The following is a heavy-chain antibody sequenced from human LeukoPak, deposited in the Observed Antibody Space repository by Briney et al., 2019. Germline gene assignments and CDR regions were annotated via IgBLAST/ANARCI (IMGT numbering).Heavy chain of an antibody. CDR2: LRYDRSNK. Sequence: GGSLRLSCAASGFIFSGYGIHWVRQAPGKGLEWVAFLRYDRSNKQYADSVKGRFTISRDNSKNTLYLQMNSLRAEDTAVYYCARGVRTSSGYDSGIWGQGTMVTVSS. J-gene: IGHJ3*02. CDR1: GFIFSGYG. CDR3: ARGVRTSSGYDSGI. V-gene: IGHV3-30*02. D-gene: IGHD5-12*01.